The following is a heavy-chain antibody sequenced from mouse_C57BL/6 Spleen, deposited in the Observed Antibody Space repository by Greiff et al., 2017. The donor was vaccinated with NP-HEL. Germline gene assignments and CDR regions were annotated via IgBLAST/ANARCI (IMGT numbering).Heavy chain of an antibody. V-gene: IGHV5-16*01. D-gene: IGHD1-1*01. CDR1: GFTFSDYY. J-gene: IGHJ2*01. CDR3: ARFLLRSYFDY. CDR2: INYDGSST. Sequence: EVMLVESEGGLVQPGSSMKLSCTASGFTFSDYYMAWVRQVPEKGLEWVANINYDGSSTYYLDSLKSRFIISRDNAKNILYLQMSSLKSEDTATYYCARFLLRSYFDYWGQGTTLTVSS.